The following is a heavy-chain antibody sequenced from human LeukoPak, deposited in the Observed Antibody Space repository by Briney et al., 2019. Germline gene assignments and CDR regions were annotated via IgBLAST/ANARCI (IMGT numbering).Heavy chain of an antibody. J-gene: IGHJ4*02. CDR3: ATEGAVTVRGFDY. D-gene: IGHD3-10*02. Sequence: PGGSLRLSCAASGFSFSNYNMHWVRQAPGKGLEWVSSISSTATYMYYVDSVKGRFTISRDNAQNPLYLQMDSLRAEDTAVYYCATEGAVTVRGFDYWGQGTLVTVSS. CDR1: GFSFSNYN. V-gene: IGHV3-21*01. CDR2: ISSTATYM.